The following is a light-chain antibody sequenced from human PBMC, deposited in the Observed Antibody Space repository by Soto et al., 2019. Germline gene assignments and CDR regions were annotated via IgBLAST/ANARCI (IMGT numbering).Light chain of an antibody. CDR2: GAS. CDR3: HQYGSSQT. J-gene: IGKJ1*01. Sequence: EIVLTQSPGTLSLSPGERATLSCRASQSVSSSYLAWYQQKPGQAPRLLIYGASSRATGIPDRFSGSGSGTYFTLTISRLEPEDFAVYYCHQYGSSQTFGQGTKVEIK. CDR1: QSVSSSY. V-gene: IGKV3-20*01.